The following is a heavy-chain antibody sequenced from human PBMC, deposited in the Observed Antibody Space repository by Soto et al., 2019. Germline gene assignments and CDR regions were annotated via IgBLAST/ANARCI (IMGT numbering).Heavy chain of an antibody. CDR2: IYWDDDK. D-gene: IGHD2-15*01. Sequence: QITLKESGPPLVKPTQTLTLTCTFSGFSLSTNGVGVGWIRQPPGKALEWLALIYWDDDKHYSPALKNRLTVTKDSSKKQVVLTMTNMDPVDAATYFCAHSKTGVDYFDHWGQGALVTVSS. CDR3: AHSKTGVDYFDH. V-gene: IGHV2-5*02. CDR1: GFSLSTNGVG. J-gene: IGHJ4*02.